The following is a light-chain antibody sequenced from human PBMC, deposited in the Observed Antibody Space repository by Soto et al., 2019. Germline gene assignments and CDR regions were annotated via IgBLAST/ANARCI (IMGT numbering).Light chain of an antibody. J-gene: IGKJ1*01. V-gene: IGKV2-30*01. Sequence: DVVMTQSPLSLPVTLGQSAAISCSSSQSVVYSRDGIAYLSWIQQRPGQSPRRLIYKASKRDSGVPDRFSGSGSGNDFTLTIRTVEAEDVGVYYCMQGTHWPPTFGRGTKLEFK. CDR2: KAS. CDR3: MQGTHWPPT. CDR1: QSVVYSRDGIAY.